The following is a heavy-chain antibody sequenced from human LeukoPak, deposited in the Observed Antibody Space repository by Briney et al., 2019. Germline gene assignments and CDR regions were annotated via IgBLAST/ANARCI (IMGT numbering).Heavy chain of an antibody. V-gene: IGHV3-23*01. CDR1: GLSFSNCA. J-gene: IGHJ3*02. CDR3: AKANVVVVAASQDAFDI. Sequence: PGGSLRLSCAASGLSFSNCAMSWVRQAPGKGLEWVSSISGSGDSTYYADSVKGRFTISRDNFKSSLYLQMNGLRAEDTAVYYCAKANVVVVAASQDAFDIWGQGTMVTVSS. CDR2: ISGSGDST. D-gene: IGHD2-15*01.